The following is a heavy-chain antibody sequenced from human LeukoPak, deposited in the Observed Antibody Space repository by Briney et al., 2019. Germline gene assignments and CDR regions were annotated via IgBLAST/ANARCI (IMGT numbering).Heavy chain of an antibody. CDR1: GYSINSFYY. CDR3: ARQLGGSYGEYYFDY. D-gene: IGHD1-26*01. J-gene: IGHJ4*02. Sequence: SETLSLTCAVSGYSINSFYYWGWIRQPPGKGLEWIASISHRGSTYSNPSLKSQVTISLDTSKNQLSLKVNSVTAADTAVYYCARQLGGSYGEYYFDYWGQGVLVTVSS. CDR2: ISHRGST. V-gene: IGHV4-38-2*01.